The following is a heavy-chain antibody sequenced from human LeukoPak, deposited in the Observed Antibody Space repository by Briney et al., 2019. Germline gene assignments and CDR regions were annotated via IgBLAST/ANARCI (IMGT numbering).Heavy chain of an antibody. CDR3: AKVPGYSAYDFAPFDY. D-gene: IGHD5-12*01. CDR1: RFTLSNSA. J-gene: IGHJ4*02. CDR2: IRTSGTST. Sequence: GGSLGLLCAASRFTLSNSAMNGAPDGRGEGLEWVSAIRTSGTSTYYADSVKGRFTISRDNSKNTLYLQMNSLRAEDTAVYYCAKVPGYSAYDFAPFDYWGQGTLVTVSS. V-gene: IGHV3-23*01.